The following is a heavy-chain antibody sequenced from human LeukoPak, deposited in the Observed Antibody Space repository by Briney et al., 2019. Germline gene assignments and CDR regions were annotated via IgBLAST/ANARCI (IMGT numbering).Heavy chain of an antibody. CDR2: ISRSGVAT. V-gene: IGHV3-23*01. CDR3: AKHSHDGSAPYYEVQLDY. Sequence: GGSLRLSCAASGFTFSRYWMTWVRQAPGKGLEWVSTISRSGVATYYANSVKGRFTISRDNSKNTVYLQMNSLRAEDTAIYYCAKHSHDGSAPYYEVQLDYWGQGTLVTVSS. D-gene: IGHD3-22*01. J-gene: IGHJ4*02. CDR1: GFTFSRYW.